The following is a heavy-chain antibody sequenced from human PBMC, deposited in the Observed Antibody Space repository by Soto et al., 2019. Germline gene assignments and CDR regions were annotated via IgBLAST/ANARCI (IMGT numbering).Heavy chain of an antibody. V-gene: IGHV1-24*01. CDR3: ATQHYYYYYMDV. CDR1: GYTLTELS. J-gene: IGHJ6*03. Sequence: ASVKVSCKVSGYTLTELSMHWVRQAPGKGLEWMGGFDPEDGETIYAQKFQGRVTMTEDTSTDTAYMELSSLRSEVTAVYYCATQHYYYYYMDVWGKGTTVTVSS. CDR2: FDPEDGET.